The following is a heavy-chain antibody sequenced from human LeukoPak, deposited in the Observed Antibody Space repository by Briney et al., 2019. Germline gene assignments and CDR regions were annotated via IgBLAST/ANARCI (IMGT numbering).Heavy chain of an antibody. CDR2: ITTFNGAT. Sequence: ALVKVFCKSSGYTLINYVISWVRQAAGQGLEWMGWITTFNGATNYPQNFQGRVTMTSDTSTATAYMELGSLRSDDTGIYYCARSVMDVGRGYGYHTDHWGQGTLVTVSS. D-gene: IGHD5-18*01. V-gene: IGHV1-18*01. CDR3: ARSVMDVGRGYGYHTDH. J-gene: IGHJ4*02. CDR1: GYTLINYV.